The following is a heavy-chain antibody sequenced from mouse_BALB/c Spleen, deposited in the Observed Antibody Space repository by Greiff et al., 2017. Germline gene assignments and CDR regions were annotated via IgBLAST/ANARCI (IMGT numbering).Heavy chain of an antibody. V-gene: IGHV2-9*02. CDR2: IWAGGST. Sequence: VQGVESGPGLVAPSQSLSITCTVSGFSLTSYGVHWVRQPPGKGLEWLGVIWAGGSTNYNSALMSRLSISKDNSKSQVFLKMNSLQTDDTAMYYCATQLGRGDYFDYWGQGTTLTVSS. CDR3: ATQLGRGDYFDY. J-gene: IGHJ2*01. D-gene: IGHD4-1*02. CDR1: GFSLTSYG.